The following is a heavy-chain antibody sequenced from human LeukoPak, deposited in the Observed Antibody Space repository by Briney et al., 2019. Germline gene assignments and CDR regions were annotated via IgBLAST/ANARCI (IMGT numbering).Heavy chain of an antibody. CDR3: ARGGSGYTIFGVVIGYYGMDV. D-gene: IGHD3-3*01. J-gene: IGHJ6*02. V-gene: IGHV1-8*01. CDR1: GYTFTSYV. CDR2: MNPNSGNT. Sequence: ASVKASCKASGYTFTSYVINWVRQATGQGLEWMGWMNPNSGNTGYAQKFQGRVTMTRNTSISTAYMELSSLRSEDTAVYYCARGGSGYTIFGVVIGYYGMDVWGQGTTVTVSS.